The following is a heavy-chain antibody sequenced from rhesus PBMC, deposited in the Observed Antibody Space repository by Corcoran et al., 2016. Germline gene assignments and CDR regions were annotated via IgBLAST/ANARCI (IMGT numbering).Heavy chain of an antibody. CDR3: AKGAIVAFDF. J-gene: IGHJ3*01. CDR2: INSGGGST. Sequence: EVQLVESGGGLAKPGGSLILSCAASGFTFSSYLRNWVGRTPGKGLEWISAINSGGGSTYYADSVKGRFTISRDNSKNTLSLQMNSLIAEDTAVYYCAKGAIVAFDFWGQGLRVTVSS. CDR1: GFTFSSYL. D-gene: IGHD3-16*01. V-gene: IGHV3S42*01.